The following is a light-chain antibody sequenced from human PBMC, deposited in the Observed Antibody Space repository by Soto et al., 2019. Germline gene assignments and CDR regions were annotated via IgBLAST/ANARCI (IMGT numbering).Light chain of an antibody. Sequence: QSALTQSASVSGSPGQSITISCTGSSSDVGSYTLVSWYQQHPGKAPKLVIYETYKRPSGVSNRFSGSKSGNTASLTISGLQDEDEADYYCCSYAGGSTVVFGGGTKVTVL. CDR2: ETY. V-gene: IGLV2-23*01. J-gene: IGLJ3*02. CDR1: SSDVGSYTL. CDR3: CSYAGGSTVV.